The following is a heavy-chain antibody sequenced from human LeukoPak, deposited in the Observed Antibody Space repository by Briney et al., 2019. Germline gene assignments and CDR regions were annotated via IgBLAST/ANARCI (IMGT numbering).Heavy chain of an antibody. CDR2: IYYSGSI. CDR1: GDSVSGYY. D-gene: IGHD4-11*01. J-gene: IGHJ4*02. CDR3: ARLRGNYFPDY. Sequence: MPSETLSLTCTVSGDSVSGYYWTWIRQPPGKGLERIGYIYYSGSINYNPSLKSRITISVDTSKNQFSLMLSSVTAADTAVYYCARLRGNYFPDYWGQGTLVTVSS. V-gene: IGHV4-59*02.